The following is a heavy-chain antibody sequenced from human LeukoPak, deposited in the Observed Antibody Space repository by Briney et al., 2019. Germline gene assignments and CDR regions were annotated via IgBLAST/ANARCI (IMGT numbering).Heavy chain of an antibody. D-gene: IGHD3-10*01. CDR2: IYHSGST. J-gene: IGHJ5*02. V-gene: IGHV4-38-2*02. CDR3: VREYGSGSEFDP. CDR1: GYSISTGYY. Sequence: SETLSLTCSVSGYSISTGYYWGWIRQPPGKGLEWIGSIYHSGSTYSNPSLKSRVAMSVDTSKNQFSLKLSSVTAADTAVYYCVREYGSGSEFDPWGQGTLVTVSS.